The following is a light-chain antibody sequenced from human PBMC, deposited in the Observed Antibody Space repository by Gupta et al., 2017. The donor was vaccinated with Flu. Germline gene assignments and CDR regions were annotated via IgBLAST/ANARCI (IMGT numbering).Light chain of an antibody. CDR1: QSVYSNF. CDR2: GAS. V-gene: IGKV3-20*01. Sequence: GTLSLSPGERATLFCRASQSVYSNFLAWYQQKPGQAPRLLMSGASYRATGIPDRFSGSGSGTDFTLTISILDPGDFGVYCCQQVGSIPFRFGHGTRVDVK. CDR3: QQVGSIPFR. J-gene: IGKJ3*01.